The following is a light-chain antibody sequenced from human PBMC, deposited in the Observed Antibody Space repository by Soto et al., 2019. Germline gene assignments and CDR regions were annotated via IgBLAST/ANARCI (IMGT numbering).Light chain of an antibody. Sequence: VLTQPASVSGSPGQSITISCTGTSSDVGGYKYVSWYQQHPGKAPKLMIFEVSDRPSGVSHRFSGSKSGNTASLTISGLQAEDEADYYCSSYTSSTTQVFGTGTKVTVL. CDR1: SSDVGGYKY. V-gene: IGLV2-14*01. CDR2: EVS. CDR3: SSYTSSTTQV. J-gene: IGLJ1*01.